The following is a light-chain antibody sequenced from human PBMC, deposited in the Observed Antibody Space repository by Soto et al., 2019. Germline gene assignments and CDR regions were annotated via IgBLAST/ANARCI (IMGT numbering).Light chain of an antibody. J-gene: IGKJ4*01. CDR3: KQSKSFPLT. V-gene: IGKV1-12*01. CDR1: QDISSW. Sequence: DIQMTQSPSSLSASVGDRVTITCRASQDISSWLAWYQQKPGKAPKVLIYATSSLERGVPLRFRGSGSGTDFSLTISSLQPEDFATYYCKQSKSFPLTFGGGTKVDIK. CDR2: ATS.